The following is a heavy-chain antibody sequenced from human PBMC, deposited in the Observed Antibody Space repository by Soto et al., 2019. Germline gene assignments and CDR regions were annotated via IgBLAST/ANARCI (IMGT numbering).Heavy chain of an antibody. CDR1: GDSLSGGTNY. CDR2: IYDRGTT. V-gene: IGHV4-61*01. Sequence: VRLQESGPRSVKASETLSLTCTVSGDSLSGGTNYWNWVRQAPGKGLEWIGYIYDRGTTKYNPSRESRVTISQDTSKSQFSLRINSVIASDTAVYYCVGDWGPYWFDPWGQGILVTVSS. CDR3: VGDWGPYWFDP. D-gene: IGHD3-16*01. J-gene: IGHJ5*02.